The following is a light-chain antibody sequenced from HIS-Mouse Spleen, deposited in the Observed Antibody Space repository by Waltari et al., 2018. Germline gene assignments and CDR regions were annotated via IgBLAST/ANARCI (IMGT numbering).Light chain of an antibody. CDR3: YSTDSSGNHRV. V-gene: IGLV3-10*01. Sequence: SYELTQPPSVSVSPGQTARITCSGDALPKKYAYRYQQQSGPAPVLVIYEDSKRPSGIPERFSGSSSGTMATLTISGAQVEDEADYYCYSTDSSGNHRVFGGGTKLTVL. CDR2: EDS. CDR1: ALPKKY. J-gene: IGLJ2*01.